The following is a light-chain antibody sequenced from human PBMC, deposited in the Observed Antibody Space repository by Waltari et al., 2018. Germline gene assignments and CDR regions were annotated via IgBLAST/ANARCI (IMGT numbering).Light chain of an antibody. CDR1: PSVTRA. CDR3: QHYLRLPVT. J-gene: IGKJ1*01. V-gene: IGKV3-20*01. CDR2: GAS. Sequence: EIVLTQSTGTLSLSPGDSATLSCRTSPSVTRALAWYQQKPGQAPRLLIYGASNRATGIPDRFSGSGSGTDFSLTISSLEPEDFAVYYCQHYLRLPVTFGQGTKVEVK.